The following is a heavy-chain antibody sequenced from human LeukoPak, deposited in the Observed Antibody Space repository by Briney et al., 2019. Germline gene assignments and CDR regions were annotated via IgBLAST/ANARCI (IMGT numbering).Heavy chain of an antibody. V-gene: IGHV4-59*01. CDR1: GGSISSYY. Sequence: SETLSLTCTVSGGSISSYYWSWIRQPPGKGLEWIGYIYYSGSTNYNPSLKSRVTISVDTSKNQFSLKLSSVTAADTAVYYCASSRDGYYYYYMDVWGKGTTVTVSS. CDR3: ASSRDGYYYYYMDV. J-gene: IGHJ6*03. CDR2: IYYSGST. D-gene: IGHD5-24*01.